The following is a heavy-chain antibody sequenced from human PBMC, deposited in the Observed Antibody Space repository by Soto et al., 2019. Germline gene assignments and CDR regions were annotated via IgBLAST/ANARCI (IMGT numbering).Heavy chain of an antibody. CDR3: ARDSYYYDSSGYYHLDY. CDR2: IKQDGSEK. CDR1: GFTFSSYW. D-gene: IGHD3-22*01. J-gene: IGHJ4*02. V-gene: IGHV3-7*01. Sequence: GGSLRLSCAASGFTFSSYWMSWVRQAPGKWLEWVANIKQDGSEKYYVDSVKGRFTISRDNAKNSLYLQMNSLRAEDTAVYYCARDSYYYDSSGYYHLDYWGQGXLVTVYS.